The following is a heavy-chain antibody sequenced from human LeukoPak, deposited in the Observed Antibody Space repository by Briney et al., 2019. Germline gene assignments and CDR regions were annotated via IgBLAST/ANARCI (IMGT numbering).Heavy chain of an antibody. Sequence: GGSLRLSCAASGFTFDDYAMHWVRQAPGKGLEWVSAISGSGGSTYYADSVKGRFTISRDNSKNTLYLQMNSLRAEDTAVYYCAKYNVGGFWSGYYYYFDYWGQGTLVTVSS. D-gene: IGHD3-3*01. J-gene: IGHJ4*02. CDR3: AKYNVGGFWSGYYYYFDY. V-gene: IGHV3-23*01. CDR1: GFTFDDYA. CDR2: ISGSGGST.